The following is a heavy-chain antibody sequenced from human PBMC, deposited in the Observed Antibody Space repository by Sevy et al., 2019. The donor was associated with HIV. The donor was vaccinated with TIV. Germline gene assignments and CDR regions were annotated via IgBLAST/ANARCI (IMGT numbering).Heavy chain of an antibody. Sequence: SQTLSLTCAISGDSVSSNSAAWNWIRQSPSRGLEWLGRTFYRSKWYNDYAVSVKSRITIKPDPSKNQVSLQLNSVTPEDTAIYYCARDGLTYGGMDVWGQGTTVTVSS. D-gene: IGHD1-20*01. CDR2: TFYRSKWYN. CDR3: ARDGLTYGGMDV. V-gene: IGHV6-1*01. J-gene: IGHJ6*02. CDR1: GDSVSSNSAA.